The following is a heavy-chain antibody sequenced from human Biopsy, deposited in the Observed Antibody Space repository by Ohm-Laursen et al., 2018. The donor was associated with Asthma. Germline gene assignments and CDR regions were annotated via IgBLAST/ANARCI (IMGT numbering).Heavy chain of an antibody. J-gene: IGHJ4*02. Sequence: SVTVSCKISGYSLTDLSMHWVRQAPGQGLEWMGGHDHEEGGTVNAWRFQGRVTMTEDTSTDTAYVELSSLSSDDTAVYYCASDFPKDYVRYNFQFWGQGTLVTVSS. V-gene: IGHV1-24*01. CDR2: HDHEEGGT. CDR1: GYSLTDLS. D-gene: IGHD4-17*01. CDR3: ASDFPKDYVRYNFQF.